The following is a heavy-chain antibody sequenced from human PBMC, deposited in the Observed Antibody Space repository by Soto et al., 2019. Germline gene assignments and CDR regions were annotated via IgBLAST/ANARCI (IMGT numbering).Heavy chain of an antibody. CDR2: IIPIFGTA. CDR1: GGTFSSYA. Sequence: VASVKVSCKASGGTFSSYAISWVRQAPGQGLEWMGGIIPIFGTANYAQKFQGRVTITADESTSTAYMELSSLRSEDTAVYYCARIGMITFGGVIDYYYGMDVWGQGTTVTVSS. J-gene: IGHJ6*02. D-gene: IGHD3-16*02. CDR3: ARIGMITFGGVIDYYYGMDV. V-gene: IGHV1-69*13.